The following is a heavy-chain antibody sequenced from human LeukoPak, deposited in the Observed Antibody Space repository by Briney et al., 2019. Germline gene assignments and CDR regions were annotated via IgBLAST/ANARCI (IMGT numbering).Heavy chain of an antibody. D-gene: IGHD2-2*01. J-gene: IGHJ4*02. V-gene: IGHV4-34*01. CDR3: ARGYHDY. Sequence: SETLSLTCAVYGGSFSGYYWSWIRQPPGKGLEWIGEINHSGSTNYNPSLKSRVTISVDTSKNQFSLKLSSVTAADMAVYYCARGYHDYWGQGTLVTVSS. CDR2: INHSGST. CDR1: GGSFSGYY.